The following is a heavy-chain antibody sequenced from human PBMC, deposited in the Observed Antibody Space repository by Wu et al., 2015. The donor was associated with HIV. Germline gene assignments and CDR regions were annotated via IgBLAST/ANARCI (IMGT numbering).Heavy chain of an antibody. J-gene: IGHJ4*02. V-gene: IGHV1-69*05. CDR3: ASGAHCGGDCYSVRH. CDR2: IIPISGRS. Sequence: VQLLQSGAEVKKPGSSVKVSCKASGGTFSNYVFSWVRQAPGQGLEWMGGIIPISGRSQYAQKFQDRVIIISDESTSTVDMEVSSLTSDDTAVYYCASGAHCGGDCYSVRHWGQGTLVIVSS. CDR1: GGTFSNYV. D-gene: IGHD2-21*02.